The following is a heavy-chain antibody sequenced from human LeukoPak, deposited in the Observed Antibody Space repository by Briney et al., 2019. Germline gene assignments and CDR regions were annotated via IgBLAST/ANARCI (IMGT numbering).Heavy chain of an antibody. CDR2: IYSGGST. Sequence: AGGSLRLSCAASGFTVSSNYMSWVRQAPGKGLEWVSVIYSGGSTYYADSVKGRFTISRDNSKNTLYLQMNSLRAEDTAVYYCARDRGYDDDAFDIWGQGTMVTVSS. V-gene: IGHV3-66*01. D-gene: IGHD3-10*01. CDR1: GFTVSSNY. CDR3: ARDRGYDDDAFDI. J-gene: IGHJ3*02.